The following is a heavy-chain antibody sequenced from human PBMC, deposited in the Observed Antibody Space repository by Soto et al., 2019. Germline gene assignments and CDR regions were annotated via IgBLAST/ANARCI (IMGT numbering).Heavy chain of an antibody. CDR2: IRSKAYGGTT. CDR3: TRCGGDCYFDY. CDR1: GFTFGDYA. Sequence: LRLSCTASGFTFGDYAMSWVRQAPGKGLEWVGFIRSKAYGGTTEYAASVKGRFTISRDDSKSIAYLQMNSLKTEDTAVYYCTRCGGDCYFDYWGQGTLVTVSS. D-gene: IGHD2-21*02. J-gene: IGHJ4*02. V-gene: IGHV3-49*04.